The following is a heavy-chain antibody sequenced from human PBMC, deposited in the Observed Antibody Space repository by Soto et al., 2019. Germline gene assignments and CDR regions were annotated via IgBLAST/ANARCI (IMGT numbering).Heavy chain of an antibody. CDR1: GFTFSSYS. J-gene: IGHJ1*01. CDR3: ARDRYYYDSSGYGGPWH. D-gene: IGHD3-22*01. Sequence: GGSLRLSCAASGFTFSSYSMNWVRQAPGKGLEWVSSISSSSSYIYYADSVKGRFTISRDNAKNSLYLQMNSLRAEDTAVYYCARDRYYYDSSGYGGPWHWGQGTLVTVSS. CDR2: ISSSSSYI. V-gene: IGHV3-21*01.